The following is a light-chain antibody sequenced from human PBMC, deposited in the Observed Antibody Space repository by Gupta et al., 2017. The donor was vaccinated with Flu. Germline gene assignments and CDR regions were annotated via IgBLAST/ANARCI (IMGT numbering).Light chain of an antibody. Sequence: QSALTQPASVSGSPGQSITISCTGSSTDIGAYNYVSWYQQHPGKAPKLMIHEVTNRPSGVSNRVSGSKSGNTAALTIAGLQAEDEADYYCSSYTTSSTLVFGGGTKLTGL. CDR1: STDIGAYNY. CDR2: EVT. J-gene: IGLJ3*02. CDR3: SSYTTSSTLV. V-gene: IGLV2-14*01.